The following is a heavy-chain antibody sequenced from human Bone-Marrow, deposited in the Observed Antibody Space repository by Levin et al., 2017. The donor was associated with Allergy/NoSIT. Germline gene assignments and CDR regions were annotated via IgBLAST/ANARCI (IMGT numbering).Heavy chain of an antibody. V-gene: IGHV1-18*01. J-gene: IGHJ4*02. Sequence: PEASVKVSCKASGDTLINHGVSWVRQAPGQGLEWMGWISAYNGNTNYAQRFQGRVTLITEQSTKTAYMELRSLRSDDTAVYYCVRDLARYSSVWSAFDYWGQGTLVTVSS. CDR3: VRDLARYSSVWSAFDY. D-gene: IGHD6-19*01. CDR2: ISAYNGNT. CDR1: GDTLINHG.